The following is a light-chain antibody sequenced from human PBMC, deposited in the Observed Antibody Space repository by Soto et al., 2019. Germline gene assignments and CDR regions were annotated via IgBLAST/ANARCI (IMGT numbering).Light chain of an antibody. J-gene: IGLJ1*01. V-gene: IGLV2-11*01. Sequence: QSALTQPRSVSGSPGQSVTISCTGTSSDVGGYNYVSWYQQHPGKAPKLMIYDVSKRPSGVPDRSSGSKSDNTASLTISGLQAADEADYHCCSYAGRYTFRVFGTGTKVTVL. CDR3: CSYAGRYTFRV. CDR1: SSDVGGYNY. CDR2: DVS.